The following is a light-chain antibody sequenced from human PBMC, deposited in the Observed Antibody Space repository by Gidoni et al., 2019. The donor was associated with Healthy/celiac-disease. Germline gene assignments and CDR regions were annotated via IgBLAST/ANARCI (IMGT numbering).Light chain of an antibody. J-gene: IGLJ2*01. CDR2: YDS. V-gene: IGLV3-21*04. CDR1: NIGSKS. CDR3: QVWDSSSDRVG. Sequence: SYLLTQSPSVSVAPGKTARITCGGNNIGSKSVHWYQQKPGQAPVLVIYYDSDRPSGIPERFSGSNSGNTATLTISRVEAGDEADYFCQVWDSSSDRVGFGGGTKLTVL.